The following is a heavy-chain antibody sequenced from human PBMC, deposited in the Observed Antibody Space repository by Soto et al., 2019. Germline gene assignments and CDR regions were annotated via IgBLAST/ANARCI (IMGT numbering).Heavy chain of an antibody. CDR1: GFTFVDYG. V-gene: IGHV3-20*04. CDR3: VRGASLNFDY. Sequence: GGSLRLSCAASGFTFVDYGMSWARQAPGKGLEWVSGVNWNGGSTGYADSVKGRFTISRDNAKNSLCLQMNSLRAEDTAFYYCVRGASLNFDYWGQGTLVTV. CDR2: VNWNGGST. J-gene: IGHJ4*02. D-gene: IGHD1-26*01.